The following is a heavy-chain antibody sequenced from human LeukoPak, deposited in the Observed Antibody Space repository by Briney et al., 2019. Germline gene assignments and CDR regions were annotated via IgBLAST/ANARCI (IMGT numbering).Heavy chain of an antibody. CDR2: INHSGST. D-gene: IGHD3-16*01. Sequence: SETLSLTCAVYGGSFSGYYWSWIRQPPGKGLEWIGEINHSGSTNYNPSLKSRVTISVDTSKNQFSLKLSSVTAADTAVYYCARGVLFNRSMDVWGQGTTVTVSS. CDR3: ARGVLFNRSMDV. CDR1: GGSFSGYY. J-gene: IGHJ6*02. V-gene: IGHV4-34*01.